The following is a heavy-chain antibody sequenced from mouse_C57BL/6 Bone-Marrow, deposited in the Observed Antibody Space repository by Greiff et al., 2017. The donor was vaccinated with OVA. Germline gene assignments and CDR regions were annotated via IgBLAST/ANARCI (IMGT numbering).Heavy chain of an antibody. J-gene: IGHJ1*03. CDR2: INYDGSST. CDR3: ARDRGYYYGSSSYWYFDV. D-gene: IGHD1-1*01. CDR1: GFTFSDYY. Sequence: EVQVVESEGGLVQPGSSMKLSCTASGFTFSDYYMAWVRQVPEKGLEWVANINYDGSSTYYLDSLKSRFIISRDNAKNILYLQMSSLKSEDTATYYWARDRGYYYGSSSYWYFDVWGTGTTVTVSS. V-gene: IGHV5-16*01.